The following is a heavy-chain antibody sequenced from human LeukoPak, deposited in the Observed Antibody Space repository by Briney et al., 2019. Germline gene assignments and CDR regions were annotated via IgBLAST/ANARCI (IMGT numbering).Heavy chain of an antibody. Sequence: SETLSLTCTVSGGSISSYYWSWIRQPPGKGLEWIGYIYYSGSTNYNPSLKSRVTISVDTSKNQFSLKLSSVTAADTAVYYCARALDSSGWYFGTKTVGGYYFDYWGQGTLVTVSS. CDR2: IYYSGST. CDR3: ARALDSSGWYFGTKTVGGYYFDY. CDR1: GGSISSYY. V-gene: IGHV4-59*01. D-gene: IGHD6-19*01. J-gene: IGHJ4*02.